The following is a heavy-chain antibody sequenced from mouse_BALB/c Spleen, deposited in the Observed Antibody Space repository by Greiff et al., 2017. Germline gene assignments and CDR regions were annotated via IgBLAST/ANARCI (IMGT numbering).Heavy chain of an antibody. Sequence: KQPGSELVRPGASVKLSCKASGYTFTSYWMHWVKQRPGQGLEWIGNIYPGSGSTNYDEKFKSKATLTVDTSSSTAYMQLSSLTSEDSAVYYCTRGEVRQGYYFDYWGQGTTLTVSS. D-gene: IGHD2-14*01. CDR3: TRGEVRQGYYFDY. CDR2: IYPGSGST. CDR1: GYTFTSYW. V-gene: IGHV1S22*01. J-gene: IGHJ2*01.